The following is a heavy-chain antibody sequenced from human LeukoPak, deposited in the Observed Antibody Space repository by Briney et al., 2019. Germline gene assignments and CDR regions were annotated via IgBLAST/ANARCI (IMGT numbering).Heavy chain of an antibody. J-gene: IGHJ4*02. V-gene: IGHV3-48*04. CDR1: GSTFSSHT. CDR3: ARDLAPRGLSAMVRGPEFSY. D-gene: IGHD3-10*01. Sequence: GGSLRLSCAASGSTFSSHTMNWVREAAGKGLEWISYFSNTGSVIYYSDSVKGRFTISRDNAKNSLYLQMNSLRAEDTAVYYCARDLAPRGLSAMVRGPEFSYWVQGTLVTVSS. CDR2: FSNTGSVI.